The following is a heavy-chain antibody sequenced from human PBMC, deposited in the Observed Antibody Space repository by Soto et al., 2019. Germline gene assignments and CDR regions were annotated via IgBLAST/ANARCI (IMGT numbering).Heavy chain of an antibody. V-gene: IGHV3-23*01. J-gene: IGHJ6*02. CDR3: AKQNTIFGVVIDFHYYGMDV. CDR2: ISGSGGSP. CDR1: GFTFSSYA. D-gene: IGHD3-3*01. Sequence: EEQLLESGGGWVQPGGSLRLSCAASGFTFSSYAMSWVRQAPGKGLEWVSVISGSGGSPYYADSVKGHFTISRDNSKNTLYLQMNSLRDEDTAIYFCAKQNTIFGVVIDFHYYGMDVWGQGTTVTVSS.